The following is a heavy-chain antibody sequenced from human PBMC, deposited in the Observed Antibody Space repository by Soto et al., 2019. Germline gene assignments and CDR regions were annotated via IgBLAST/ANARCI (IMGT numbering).Heavy chain of an antibody. CDR3: ARDPCSSTSCYADYYYYYYMDV. D-gene: IGHD2-2*01. V-gene: IGHV1-8*01. J-gene: IGHJ6*03. CDR2: MNPNNGNT. Sequence: ASVKVSCKASGYSFTSYDVNWVRQATGQGPEWMGWMNPNNGNTAYAQKLQGRVTMTTDTSTSTAYMELRSLRSDDTAVYYCARDPCSSTSCYADYYYYYYMDVWGKGTTVTVSS. CDR1: GYSFTSYD.